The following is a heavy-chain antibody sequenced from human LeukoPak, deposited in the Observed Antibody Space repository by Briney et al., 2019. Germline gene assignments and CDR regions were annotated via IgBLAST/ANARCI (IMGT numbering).Heavy chain of an antibody. J-gene: IGHJ5*02. D-gene: IGHD5-18*01. CDR2: ISGYNGNT. CDR3: ARVSPNRRISYGYQNWLDP. CDR1: GYTFTSYH. Sequence: GASVKVSCKASGYTFTSYHITWVRQAPGQGLEWMGWISGYNGNTNYAQKFQGRVSMTTDTSTSTAYMELRSLRSDDTAVYLCARVSPNRRISYGYQNWLDPWGQGTLVSVSS. V-gene: IGHV1-18*01.